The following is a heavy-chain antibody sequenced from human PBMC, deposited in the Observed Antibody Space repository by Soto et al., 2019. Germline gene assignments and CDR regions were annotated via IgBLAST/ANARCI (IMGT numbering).Heavy chain of an antibody. V-gene: IGHV4-59*01. CDR2: NYHSGTT. Sequence: SETLSLTCAVSGVTISTYYWSWIRQPPGKGLEWIGYNYHSGTTNYKPPLKSRVTISADTSKNHFSLRLTPVTASDTAIYYCVREAYIGYGHAIDHWGQGILVTVS. J-gene: IGHJ4*02. D-gene: IGHD5-12*01. CDR1: GVTISTYY. CDR3: VREAYIGYGHAIDH.